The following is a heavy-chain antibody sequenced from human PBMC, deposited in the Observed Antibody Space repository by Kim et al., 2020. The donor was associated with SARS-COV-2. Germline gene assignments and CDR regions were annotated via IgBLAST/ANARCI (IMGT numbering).Heavy chain of an antibody. Sequence: GGSLRLSCAGSDFTFTSYWMMWVRRPPGKGLEWVATIKGDGSERQYVESVKGRFTISRDNAKSSLSLQMTSLRGDDTAVYYCSRGRFERPGLRGLVYYLGTDLWGQGTTVTVSS. V-gene: IGHV3-7*05. CDR1: DFTFTSYW. J-gene: IGHJ6*02. CDR2: IKGDGSER. D-gene: IGHD1-26*01. CDR3: SRGRFERPGLRGLVYYLGTDL.